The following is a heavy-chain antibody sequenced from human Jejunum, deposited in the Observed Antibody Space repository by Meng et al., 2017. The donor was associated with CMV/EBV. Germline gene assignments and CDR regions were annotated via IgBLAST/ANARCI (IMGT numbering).Heavy chain of an antibody. V-gene: IGHV1-18*04. Sequence: QVHLLQSGAEVKKPXXSVKISCKTSGYTFTDHNIGWVRQAPGQGLEWVGWISLGNGQTVYGHKVQGRVTVTTDTSTSTAYMELRSLRSDDTAMYYCARDVWGFDDWGQGTLGTVAS. J-gene: IGHJ4*02. CDR1: GYTFTDHN. D-gene: IGHD7-27*01. CDR2: ISLGNGQT. CDR3: ARDVWGFDD.